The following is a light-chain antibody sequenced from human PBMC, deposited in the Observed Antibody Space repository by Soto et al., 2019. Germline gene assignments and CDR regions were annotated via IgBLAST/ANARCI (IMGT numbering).Light chain of an antibody. CDR3: QQRSNWPPLT. J-gene: IGKJ4*01. CDR2: DAS. Sequence: EIVLTQSPATLSLSPGERANLSCRASQSVSKYLAWYQQKPGQAPRLLIYDASNRATGIPARFSGSGSGTDFTLTISSLEPEDFAVYYCQQRSNWPPLTFGGGTKVDI. CDR1: QSVSKY. V-gene: IGKV3-11*01.